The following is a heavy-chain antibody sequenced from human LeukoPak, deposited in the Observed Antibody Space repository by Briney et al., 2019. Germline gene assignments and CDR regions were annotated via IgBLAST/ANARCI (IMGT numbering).Heavy chain of an antibody. CDR3: ARVVYYDSSGYNY. CDR2: ISSSSSYI. J-gene: IGHJ4*02. D-gene: IGHD3-22*01. CDR1: GFTFSNYS. Sequence: GGSLRLSCAASGFTFSNYSMNWVRQAPGKGLEWVSSISSSSSYIYYADSVKGRFTISRDDAKNSLYLQMNSLRAEDTAVYYCARVVYYDSSGYNYWGQGTLVTVSS. V-gene: IGHV3-21*01.